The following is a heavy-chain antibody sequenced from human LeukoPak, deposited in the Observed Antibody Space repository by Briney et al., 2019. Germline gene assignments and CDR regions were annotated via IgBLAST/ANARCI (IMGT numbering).Heavy chain of an antibody. CDR1: GGSFSGYY. CDR3: ARAGAKLRYFDENAFDI. V-gene: IGHV4-34*01. Sequence: PSETLSLTCAVYGGSFSGYYWSWIRQPPGKGLEWIGEINHSGSTNYNPSLKSRVTISVDTSKNQFSLKLSSVTAADTAVYYCARAGAKLRYFDENAFDIWGQGTMVTVSS. J-gene: IGHJ3*02. D-gene: IGHD3-9*01. CDR2: INHSGST.